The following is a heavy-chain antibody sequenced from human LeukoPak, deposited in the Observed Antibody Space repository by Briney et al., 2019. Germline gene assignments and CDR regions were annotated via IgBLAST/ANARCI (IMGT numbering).Heavy chain of an antibody. CDR1: GFTFSSYW. Sequence: GGSLRLSCAASGFTFSSYWMSWVRQAPGNGLERVVNIKQDGSEKYYVDSAKGRFTISRDNAKNSLYLQMNSLRAEDTAVYNCAREEELFFPYGMDVWGQGTTVTVSS. J-gene: IGHJ6*02. D-gene: IGHD3-10*01. CDR2: IKQDGSEK. V-gene: IGHV3-7*01. CDR3: AREEELFFPYGMDV.